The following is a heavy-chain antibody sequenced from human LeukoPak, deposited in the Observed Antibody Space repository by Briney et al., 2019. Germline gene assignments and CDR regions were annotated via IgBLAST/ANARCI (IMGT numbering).Heavy chain of an antibody. D-gene: IGHD6-13*01. CDR1: GFTFSSYA. V-gene: IGHV3-30-3*01. CDR2: ISYDGSNK. Sequence: GRSLRLSCAASGFTFSSYAMHWVRQAPGKGLERVAVISYDGSNKYYADSVKGRFTISRDNSKNTLYLQMNSLRAEDTAVYYCARDFTAAVGTYDYWGQGTLVTVSS. J-gene: IGHJ4*02. CDR3: ARDFTAAVGTYDY.